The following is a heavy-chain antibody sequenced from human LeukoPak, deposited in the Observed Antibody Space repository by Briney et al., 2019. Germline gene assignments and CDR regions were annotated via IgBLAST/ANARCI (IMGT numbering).Heavy chain of an antibody. Sequence: GGSLRLSCAASGFTFSSYAMHWVRQAPGKGLEWVAVISYDGSNKYYADSVKGRFTISRDSSKNTLYLQMNSLRAEDTAVYYCARDQGIVSYFDYWGQGTLVTVSP. J-gene: IGHJ4*02. D-gene: IGHD1-26*01. CDR3: ARDQGIVSYFDY. CDR1: GFTFSSYA. CDR2: ISYDGSNK. V-gene: IGHV3-30*04.